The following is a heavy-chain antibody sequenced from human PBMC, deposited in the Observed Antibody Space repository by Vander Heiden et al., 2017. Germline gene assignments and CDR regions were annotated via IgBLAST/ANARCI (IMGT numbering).Heavy chain of an antibody. CDR1: GFTFNHYA. J-gene: IGHJ4*02. CDR3: ARDDCTNGVCLDH. V-gene: IGHV3-33*01. Sequence: QVQLVESGGGVVQPGRSLRLSCAASGFTFNHYAMHWVRQAPGKGLEWVAIIWNDGSKKYYADSVKGRSTISRDNYRNMVYLEMNSLRAEDTAVYYCARDDCTNGVCLDHWGQGTLVTVSS. D-gene: IGHD2-8*01. CDR2: IWNDGSKK.